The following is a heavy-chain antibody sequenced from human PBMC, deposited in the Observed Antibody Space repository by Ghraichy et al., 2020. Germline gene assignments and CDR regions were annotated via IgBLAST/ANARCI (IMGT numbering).Heavy chain of an antibody. V-gene: IGHV4-59*08. CDR3: ARLKDYYASGSPGYGMDV. CDR2: IYFSGIT. D-gene: IGHD3-10*01. CDR1: GGSINNYY. Sequence: SETLSLTCTVSGGSINNYYWSWIRQPPGKGLEWVGYIYFSGITNYSPSLKSRVTISLDTSKNQFSLKLNSVTAADTAVYYCARLKDYYASGSPGYGMDVWGQGSTVTVSS. J-gene: IGHJ6*02.